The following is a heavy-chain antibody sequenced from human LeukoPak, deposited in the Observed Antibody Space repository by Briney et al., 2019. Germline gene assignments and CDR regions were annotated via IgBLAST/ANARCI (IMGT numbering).Heavy chain of an antibody. V-gene: IGHV4-59*01. CDR2: ISDSGGT. D-gene: IGHD6-19*01. Sequence: SETLSLTCTVSGGSISSYYWSWLRQPPGKGLEWTGYISDSGGTNYNPSLKSRLTISVDTSKNQFSLKLSSVTAADTAVYYCARTRYSSGWFFDYWAQGTLVTVSS. J-gene: IGHJ4*02. CDR1: GGSISSYY. CDR3: ARTRYSSGWFFDY.